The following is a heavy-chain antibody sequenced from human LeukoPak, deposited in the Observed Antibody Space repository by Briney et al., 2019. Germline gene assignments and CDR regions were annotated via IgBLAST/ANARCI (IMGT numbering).Heavy chain of an antibody. Sequence: GGSLRLSCAVSGFSVRDNYLNWVRQTPGGGLECVSVLYSGGAAYYADSVKGRFTISRDNAKNSLYLQMNSLRAEDTALYYCAKEKLVRGVIKGGSSFDYWGQGTLVTVSS. CDR3: AKEKLVRGVIKGGSSFDY. D-gene: IGHD3-10*01. CDR2: LYSGGAA. J-gene: IGHJ4*02. V-gene: IGHV3-53*05. CDR1: GFSVRDNY.